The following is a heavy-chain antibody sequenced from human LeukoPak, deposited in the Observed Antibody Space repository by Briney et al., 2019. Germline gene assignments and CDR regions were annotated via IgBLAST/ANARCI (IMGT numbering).Heavy chain of an antibody. V-gene: IGHV1-2*02. CDR2: INPNSGGA. J-gene: IGHJ3*02. CDR1: GYTFTGYY. D-gene: IGHD6-13*01. CDR3: ARDSAATDAFDI. Sequence: GASVKVSCKASGYTFTGYYMHWVRQAPGQGLEWMGWINPNSGGANYAQKFQGRVTMTRDTSISTAYMELSRLRSDDTAVYYCARDSAATDAFDIWGQGTMVTVSS.